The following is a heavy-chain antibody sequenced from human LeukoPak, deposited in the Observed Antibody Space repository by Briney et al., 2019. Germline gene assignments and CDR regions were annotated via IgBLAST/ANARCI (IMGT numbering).Heavy chain of an antibody. Sequence: ASVKVSCKASGYTFTSYGISWVRQAPGQGLEWMGWISAYNGNTNYAQKLQGRVTMITDTSTSTAYMELRSLRSDDTAVYYCSRDTFNQDWFDPWGQGTLVTVSS. J-gene: IGHJ5*02. V-gene: IGHV1-18*01. CDR3: SRDTFNQDWFDP. D-gene: IGHD2/OR15-2a*01. CDR1: GYTFTSYG. CDR2: ISAYNGNT.